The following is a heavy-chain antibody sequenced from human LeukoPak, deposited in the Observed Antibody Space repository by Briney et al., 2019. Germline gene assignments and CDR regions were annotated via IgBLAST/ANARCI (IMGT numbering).Heavy chain of an antibody. CDR2: MFHTGST. Sequence: SETLSLTCAVSRASISSPYYWAWIGQSPGKGLECIGSMFHTGSTYYNPSLKSRVTISLDTSQNQFSLKMRSVTAADTAVYYCASQISSRTLWFDPWGQGILVSVSS. D-gene: IGHD2-2*01. CDR1: RASISSPYY. CDR3: ASQISSRTLWFDP. J-gene: IGHJ5*02. V-gene: IGHV4-38-2*01.